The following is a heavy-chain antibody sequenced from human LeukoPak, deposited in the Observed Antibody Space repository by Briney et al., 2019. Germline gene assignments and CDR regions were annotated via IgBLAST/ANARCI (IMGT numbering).Heavy chain of an antibody. D-gene: IGHD3-22*01. V-gene: IGHV4-39*07. CDR2: IYYSGST. CDR1: GGSISSSSYY. J-gene: IGHJ4*02. Sequence: SETLSLTCTVSGGSISSSSYYWGWIRQPPGKGLEWIGSIYYSGSTNYNPSLKSRVTISVDTSKNQFSLKLSSVTAADTAVYYCARASYYYDSSGYYKFDYCGQGTLVTVSS. CDR3: ARASYYYDSSGYYKFDY.